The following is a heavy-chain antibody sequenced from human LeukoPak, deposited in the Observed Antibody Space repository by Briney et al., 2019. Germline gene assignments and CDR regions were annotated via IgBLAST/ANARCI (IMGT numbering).Heavy chain of an antibody. V-gene: IGHV3-33*01. Sequence: PGGSLRLSCAASGFTFSSYGMHWVRQAPGKGLEWVAVIWYDGSNKYYADSVKGRFTISRDNSKNTLYLQMNSLRAEDTAVYYCAIDRGKQQLVRLDYWGQGTLVTVSS. CDR2: IWYDGSNK. CDR1: GFTFSSYG. J-gene: IGHJ4*02. CDR3: AIDRGKQQLVRLDY. D-gene: IGHD6-13*01.